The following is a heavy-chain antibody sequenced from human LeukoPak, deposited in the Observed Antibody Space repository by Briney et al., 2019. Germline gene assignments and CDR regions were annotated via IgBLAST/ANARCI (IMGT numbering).Heavy chain of an antibody. D-gene: IGHD3-10*01. Sequence: GASVKVSCTASGYTFAGYYMHWVRQAPGQGLEWMGWINPNSGGTNYAQKFQGRVTMTRDTSISTAYMELSRLRSDDTAVYYCARVRYYGSGSYYIGSDAFDIWGQGTMVTVSS. CDR3: ARVRYYGSGSYYIGSDAFDI. CDR2: INPNSGGT. V-gene: IGHV1-2*02. J-gene: IGHJ3*02. CDR1: GYTFAGYY.